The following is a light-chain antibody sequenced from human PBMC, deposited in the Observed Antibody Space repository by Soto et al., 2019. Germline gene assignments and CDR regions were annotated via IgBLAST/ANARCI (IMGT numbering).Light chain of an antibody. Sequence: EIMMTQSPATLSVSPGERATLSCRASQSVSSSYLAWYQQKPGQAPRLLIYSVSSRATGIPDRFSGSGSGTDFTLTISRLEPEDFAVYYCQQYGSSPATFGQGTKVDI. CDR1: QSVSSSY. J-gene: IGKJ1*01. CDR3: QQYGSSPAT. V-gene: IGKV3-20*01. CDR2: SVS.